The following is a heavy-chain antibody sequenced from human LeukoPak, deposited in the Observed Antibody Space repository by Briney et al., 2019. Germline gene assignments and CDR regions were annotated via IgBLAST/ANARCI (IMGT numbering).Heavy chain of an antibody. CDR2: TYFRSKWYY. Sequence: SQTLSLTCAISGDSFSSDSAAWNWIRQSPSRGLEWLARTYFRSKWYYDYALAVKGRITINPDTSKNQFSLQLNSVTPEDTAVYFCARDPVGGSTISDSWGQGTLVTVSS. CDR3: ARDPVGGSTISDS. V-gene: IGHV6-1*01. D-gene: IGHD1-26*01. CDR1: GDSFSSDSAA. J-gene: IGHJ4*02.